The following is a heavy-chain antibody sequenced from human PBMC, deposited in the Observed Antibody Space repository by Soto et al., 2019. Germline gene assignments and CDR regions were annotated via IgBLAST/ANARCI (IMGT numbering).Heavy chain of an antibody. J-gene: IGHJ5*02. D-gene: IGHD3-10*01. CDR1: GGSISSGGYS. CDR3: ATLNGSGSYGNWFDP. V-gene: IGHV4-30-2*01. CDR2: IYHSGST. Sequence: QLQLQESGSGLVKPSQTLSLTCAVSGGSISSGGYSWSWIRQPPGKGLEWIGYIYHSGSTYYNPSLKSRVTISVDRSKNQFSLKLSSVTAADTAVYYCATLNGSGSYGNWFDPWGQGTLVTVSS.